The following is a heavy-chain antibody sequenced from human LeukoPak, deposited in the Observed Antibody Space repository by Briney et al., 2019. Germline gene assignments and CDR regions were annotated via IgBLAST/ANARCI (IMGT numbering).Heavy chain of an antibody. V-gene: IGHV3-21*01. D-gene: IGHD2-21*01. J-gene: IGHJ5*02. CDR3: VRHIDP. CDR2: FTSPTGST. CDR1: GFNLNSYT. Sequence: PGGSLRLSCAVSGFNLNSYTMNWVRQAPGKGLEWVSSFTSPTGSTHYADSVKGRFTISRDNARNSLCLQMDRLGAENTAVYYCVRHIDPWGQGAQVTVSS.